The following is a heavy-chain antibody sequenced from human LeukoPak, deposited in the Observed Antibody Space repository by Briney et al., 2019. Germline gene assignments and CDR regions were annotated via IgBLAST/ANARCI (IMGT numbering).Heavy chain of an antibody. J-gene: IGHJ3*02. Sequence: GRSLRLSCAASGFTLSTYWMHWVRQVPGKGLVWVSRINSDGSSTTHADYVKGRFTISRDNAKNTLYLQMNSLRAEDTAVYYCARDKYGGNSNAFDIWGQGALVTVSS. CDR1: GFTLSTYW. V-gene: IGHV3-74*01. CDR3: ARDKYGGNSNAFDI. CDR2: INSDGSST. D-gene: IGHD4-23*01.